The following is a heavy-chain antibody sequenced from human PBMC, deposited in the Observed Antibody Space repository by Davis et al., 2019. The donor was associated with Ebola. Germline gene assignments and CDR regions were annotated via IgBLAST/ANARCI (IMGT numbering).Heavy chain of an antibody. V-gene: IGHV4-59*01. J-gene: IGHJ4*02. D-gene: IGHD3-22*01. CDR2: IDYSGRT. CDR3: ARGKAMVITGGFTKFDY. CDR1: GDSIQTYY. Sequence: MPGGSLRLSCTVSGDSIQTYYWNWIRQTPGKGLEWIGYIDYSGRTDQNPSLESRVTILRDTSKNQFSLKLNSVTTADTAVYYCARGKAMVITGGFTKFDYWGQGTLVTVSS.